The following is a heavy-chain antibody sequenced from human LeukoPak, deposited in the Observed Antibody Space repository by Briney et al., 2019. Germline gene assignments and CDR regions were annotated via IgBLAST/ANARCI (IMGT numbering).Heavy chain of an antibody. J-gene: IGHJ5*02. D-gene: IGHD3-9*01. CDR3: AREPPRYFDWSGFNSFDP. CDR2: IIPIFGTA. V-gene: IGHV1-69*13. Sequence: ASVKLSCKASGGTFSSDAISCVRQAPGQGLEWMGGIIPIFGTANYAQKFQGRVTITADESTSTAYMELSSLRSEDTAVYYCAREPPRYFDWSGFNSFDPRGQGTLVTVSS. CDR1: GGTFSSDA.